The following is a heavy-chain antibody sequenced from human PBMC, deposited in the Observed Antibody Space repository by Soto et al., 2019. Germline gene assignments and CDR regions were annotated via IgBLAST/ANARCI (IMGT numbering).Heavy chain of an antibody. CDR2: IYYSGST. CDR1: SGSIRSHY. Sequence: SITFTVSSGSIRSHYWGWIRQPPGKGLEWIGYIYYSGSTNYNPSLKSRVTISVDTSKNQFSLKLSSVTAADTAVYYCARDTESGSYSQYGAFDIWGQGTMVTVSS. CDR3: ARDTESGSYSQYGAFDI. V-gene: IGHV4-59*11. D-gene: IGHD1-26*01. J-gene: IGHJ3*02.